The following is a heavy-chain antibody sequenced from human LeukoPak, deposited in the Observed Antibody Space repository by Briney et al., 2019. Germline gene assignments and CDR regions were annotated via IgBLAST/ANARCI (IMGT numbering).Heavy chain of an antibody. CDR2: VSGSGGST. J-gene: IGHJ4*02. CDR1: GFTFSGYS. Sequence: GGSLRLSCAASGFTFSGYSMSWVRQAPGKGLEWVSTVSGSGGSTYYADSVKGRFTISKDNSKNTLYLQMNSLRAEDTAVYYCAKDQREQWEAYYFDYWGQGTLVTVSS. V-gene: IGHV3-23*01. D-gene: IGHD1-26*01. CDR3: AKDQREQWEAYYFDY.